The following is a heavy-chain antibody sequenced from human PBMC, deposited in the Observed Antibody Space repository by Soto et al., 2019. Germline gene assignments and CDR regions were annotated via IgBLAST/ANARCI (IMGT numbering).Heavy chain of an antibody. CDR3: ARDPNGDYIGAFDI. V-gene: IGHV3-23*01. CDR1: TFTFSTYA. D-gene: IGHD4-17*01. Sequence: GGSLRLSCTTSTFTFSTYAMTWVRQAPGKGLQWVSSIWGSSHSTNYADSVKGRFTISRDNSKNTLYLQVNSLRTEDTAAYYCARDPNGDYIGAFDIRGQGIMVTVSS. CDR2: IWGSSHST. J-gene: IGHJ3*02.